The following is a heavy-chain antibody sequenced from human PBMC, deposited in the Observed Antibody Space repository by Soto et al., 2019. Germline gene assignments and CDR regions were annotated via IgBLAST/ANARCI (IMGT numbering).Heavy chain of an antibody. Sequence: QLQLQESGSGLVKPSQTLSLTCAVSGGSISSGGYSWSWMRQPPGKGLEWIGYIYHSGSTYYNPSLKSRVTISVDRSKNQFSLKLSSVTAADTAVYYCARVNYDYVWGSYRPYGMDVWGQGTTVTVSS. V-gene: IGHV4-30-2*01. D-gene: IGHD3-16*02. J-gene: IGHJ6*02. CDR3: ARVNYDYVWGSYRPYGMDV. CDR2: IYHSGST. CDR1: GGSISSGGYS.